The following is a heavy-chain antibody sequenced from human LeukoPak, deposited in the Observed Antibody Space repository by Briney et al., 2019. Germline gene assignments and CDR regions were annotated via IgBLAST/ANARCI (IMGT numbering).Heavy chain of an antibody. V-gene: IGHV3-15*01. Sequence: GGSLRLSCAASGFTFSNAWMSWVRQAPGKGLEWVGRIKSKTDGGTTDYAAPVKGRFTISRDDSKNTLYLQMNSLKTEDTAVYYCTTDFGPYGGNSGQYYYYYMDVWGKGTTVTVSS. CDR1: GFTFSNAW. D-gene: IGHD4-23*01. CDR2: IKSKTDGGTT. CDR3: TTDFGPYGGNSGQYYYYYMDV. J-gene: IGHJ6*03.